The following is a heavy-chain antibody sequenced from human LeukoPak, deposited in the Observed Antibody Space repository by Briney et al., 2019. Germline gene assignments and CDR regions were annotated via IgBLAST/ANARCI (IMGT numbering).Heavy chain of an antibody. CDR3: ARDTVVVVAATNPGY. J-gene: IGHJ4*02. D-gene: IGHD2-15*01. CDR2: ISYDGSNK. CDR1: GFTFSSYA. Sequence: PGRSLRLSCAASGFTFSSYAMHWVRQAPGKGLEWVAVISYDGSNKYYADSVKGRFTISRDNSKNTLYLQMNSLRAEDTAVYYCARDTVVVVAATNPGYWSQGTLVTVSS. V-gene: IGHV3-30*04.